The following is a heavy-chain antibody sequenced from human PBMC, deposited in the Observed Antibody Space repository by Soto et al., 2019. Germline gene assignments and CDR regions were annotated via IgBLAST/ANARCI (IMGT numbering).Heavy chain of an antibody. CDR1: GGSISSYY. CDR3: ARHLGGNTYYDFWSGYYPPGYYYYYMDV. Sequence: SETLSLTCTVSGGSISSYYWSWIRQPPGKGLEWIGYIYYSGSTNYNPSLKSRVTISVDTSKNQFSLKLSSVTAADTAVYYCARHLGGNTYYDFWSGYYPPGYYYYYMDVWGKGTTVTVSS. V-gene: IGHV4-59*08. D-gene: IGHD3-3*01. CDR2: IYYSGST. J-gene: IGHJ6*03.